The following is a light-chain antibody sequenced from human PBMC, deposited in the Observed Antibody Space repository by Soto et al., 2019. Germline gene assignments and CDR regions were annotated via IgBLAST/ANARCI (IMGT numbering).Light chain of an antibody. CDR2: SNS. CDR1: SSNIGSNI. V-gene: IGLV1-44*01. CDR3: AAWDDSLNAWV. J-gene: IGLJ3*02. Sequence: QSVLTQPPSVSGTPGQRVTISCSGSSSNIGSNIVNWYQQLPGTAPKLLIYSNSQWPSGVPDRFSGSKSDTSASLAIRGLQSEDEADYYCAAWDDSLNAWVFGGGTKLTVL.